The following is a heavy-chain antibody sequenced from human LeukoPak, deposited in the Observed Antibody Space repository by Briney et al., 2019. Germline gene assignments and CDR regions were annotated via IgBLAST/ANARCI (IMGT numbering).Heavy chain of an antibody. V-gene: IGHV3-23*01. CDR2: ISGSGDNT. D-gene: IGHD3-22*01. Sequence: GGSLILSCVVSGFTFSSYAMSWVRQAPGKGLEWVSGISGSGDNTYYADSVKGRFTISRDNSKNTLYVQMNSLGTEDTAAYYCAKGSYYDSSGSFYFDYWGQGTLVTVSS. J-gene: IGHJ4*02. CDR1: GFTFSSYA. CDR3: AKGSYYDSSGSFYFDY.